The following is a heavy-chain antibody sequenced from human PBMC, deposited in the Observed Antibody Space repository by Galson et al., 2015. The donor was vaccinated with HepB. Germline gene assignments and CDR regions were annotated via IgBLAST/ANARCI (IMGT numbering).Heavy chain of an antibody. J-gene: IGHJ4*02. CDR3: ARGPTYYDVLTGLGDSYYFGP. V-gene: IGHV1-46*01. Sequence: SVKVSCKASGYTFTSYFIHWVRQAPGQGLEWMGIINPSGGNSNYAEKFHGRVTMTRDTSTKTVYMELNSLRSEDTAVYYCARGPTYYDVLTGLGDSYYFGPCGPGTLVTVS. D-gene: IGHD3-9*01. CDR2: INPSGGNS. CDR1: GYTFTSYF.